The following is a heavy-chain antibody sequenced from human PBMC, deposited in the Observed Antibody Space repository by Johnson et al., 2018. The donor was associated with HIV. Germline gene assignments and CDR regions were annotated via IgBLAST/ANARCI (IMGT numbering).Heavy chain of an antibody. CDR2: IKQDGSEK. Sequence: EVQLVESGGGLVQPGGSLRLSCAASGFTFSSYWMSWVRQAPGKGLEWVANIKQDGSEKYYVDSVKGRFSISRDNAKNSLDLQVNSLRAEDTAVYYCARDTSGEGRAFDSWGQGTMVTVSS. CDR3: ARDTSGEGRAFDS. CDR1: GFTFSSYW. J-gene: IGHJ3*02. V-gene: IGHV3-7*05. D-gene: IGHD3-10*01.